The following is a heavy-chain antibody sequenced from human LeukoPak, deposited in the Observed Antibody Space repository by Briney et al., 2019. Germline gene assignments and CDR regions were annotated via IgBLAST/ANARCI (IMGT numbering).Heavy chain of an antibody. CDR1: GGSISSYY. V-gene: IGHV4-59*01. CDR2: IYYSGST. CDR3: ARGGYGSGSFRYFDL. Sequence: PSETLSLTCTVSGGSISSYYWSWIRQPPGKGLEWIGYIYYSGSTNYNPSLKSRVTISVDTSKNQFSLKLSSVTAADTAVYYCARGGYGSGSFRYFDLWGRGTLVTVSS. D-gene: IGHD3-10*01. J-gene: IGHJ2*01.